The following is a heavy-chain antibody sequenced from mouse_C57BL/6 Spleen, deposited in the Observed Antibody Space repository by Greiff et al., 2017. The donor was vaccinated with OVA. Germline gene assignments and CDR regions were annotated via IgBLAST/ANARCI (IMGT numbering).Heavy chain of an antibody. D-gene: IGHD2-3*01. Sequence: EVKLVESGPGLVKPSQSLSLTCSVTGYSITSGYYWNWIRQFPANKLEWMGYISYDGSNNYNPSLKNRISITRDTSKNQYSLKWKSVTTENTATYYCARDDGYYDAMDYLGQGTSVTVSS. J-gene: IGHJ4*01. CDR2: ISYDGSN. CDR1: GYSITSGYY. V-gene: IGHV3-6*01. CDR3: ARDDGYYDAMDY.